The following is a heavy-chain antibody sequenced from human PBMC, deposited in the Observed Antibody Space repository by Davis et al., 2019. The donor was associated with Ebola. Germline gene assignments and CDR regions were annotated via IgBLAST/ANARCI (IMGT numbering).Heavy chain of an antibody. Sequence: ASVKVSCKASGYTFTSYYMHWVRQAPGQGLEWMGIINPSGGSTSYAQKFQGRVTMTRDTSTSTVYMELSSLRSDDTAVYYCARDVVVGPIDYWGQGTLVTVSS. CDR2: INPSGGST. CDR3: ARDVVVGPIDY. CDR1: GYTFTSYY. J-gene: IGHJ4*02. D-gene: IGHD1-26*01. V-gene: IGHV1-46*01.